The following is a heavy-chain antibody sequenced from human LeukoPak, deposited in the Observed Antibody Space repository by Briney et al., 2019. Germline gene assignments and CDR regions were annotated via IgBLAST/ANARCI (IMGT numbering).Heavy chain of an antibody. CDR1: GGSISSGDYY. CDR2: ISGSGGST. Sequence: ETLSLTCTVSGGSISSGDYYWSWIRQPPGKGLEWVSAISGSGGSTYYADSVKGRFTISRDNSKNTLYLQMNSLRAEDTAVYYCAKTADSSWYVRWPHYFDYWGQGTLVTVSS. D-gene: IGHD6-13*01. J-gene: IGHJ4*02. V-gene: IGHV3-23*01. CDR3: AKTADSSWYVRWPHYFDY.